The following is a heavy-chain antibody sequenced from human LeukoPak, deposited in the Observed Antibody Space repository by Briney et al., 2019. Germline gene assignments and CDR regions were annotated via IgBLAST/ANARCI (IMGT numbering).Heavy chain of an antibody. Sequence: PGGSLRLSCAASGFTFSSYSMNWVRQAPGKGLEWVSSISSSSSYIYYADSVKGRFTISRDNAKNSLYLQMSSLRAEDTAVYYCARADIVVVISNFDYWGQGTLVTVSS. J-gene: IGHJ4*02. D-gene: IGHD2-21*01. CDR2: ISSSSSYI. CDR1: GFTFSSYS. CDR3: ARADIVVVISNFDY. V-gene: IGHV3-21*01.